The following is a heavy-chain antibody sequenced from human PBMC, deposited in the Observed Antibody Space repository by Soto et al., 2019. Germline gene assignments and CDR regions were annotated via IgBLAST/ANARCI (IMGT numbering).Heavy chain of an antibody. CDR2: ISSSGRTI. CDR1: GFTFSSYE. V-gene: IGHV3-48*03. J-gene: IGHJ4*02. D-gene: IGHD1-20*01. Sequence: EVQLVESGGGLVQPGGSLRLSCAASGFTFSSYEMNWVRQAPGKGLEWVAYISSSGRTIYYADSVKGRFTISRDNAKNSLYLQMNSLRAEETAVYYFAISGYNWNDGARGYFDYWGQGTLVTVSS. CDR3: AISGYNWNDGARGYFDY.